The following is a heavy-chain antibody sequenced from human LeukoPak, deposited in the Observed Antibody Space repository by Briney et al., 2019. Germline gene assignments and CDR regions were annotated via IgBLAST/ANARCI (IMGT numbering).Heavy chain of an antibody. CDR2: VSYSGST. D-gene: IGHD2-2*01. Sequence: TSETLSLTCTLSGGSFSTYYWNWMRQSPGKGLEWIGDVSYSGSTNYNPSLKSRVTISVDTSKNQFSLNLGSVTAADTAVYYCARPGGYCGSTSCFVHFDYWGQGTLVTVSS. V-gene: IGHV4-59*08. CDR1: GGSFSTYY. J-gene: IGHJ4*02. CDR3: ARPGGYCGSTSCFVHFDY.